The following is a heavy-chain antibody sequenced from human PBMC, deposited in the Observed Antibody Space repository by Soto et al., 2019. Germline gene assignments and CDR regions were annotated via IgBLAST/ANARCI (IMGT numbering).Heavy chain of an antibody. D-gene: IGHD6-13*01. CDR3: ARGSGWYQYAFDL. Sequence: QVQLVQSGAEVKKPGSSVKVSCMASGGTFSRYALSWIRQAPGHGLEWMGGIIPTFERPNYAQRFQGRLTIIADESTSTAYMELSSLRSDDMAVYYCARGSGWYQYAFDLWGQGTMVTVSS. CDR2: IIPTFERP. V-gene: IGHV1-69*12. CDR1: GGTFSRYA. J-gene: IGHJ3*01.